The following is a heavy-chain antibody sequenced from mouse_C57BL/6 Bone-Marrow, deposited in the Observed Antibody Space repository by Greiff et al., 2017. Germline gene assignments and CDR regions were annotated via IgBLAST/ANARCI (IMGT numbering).Heavy chain of an antibody. CDR3: ASSYYDYDEYFDV. Sequence: VQLQQPGAELVMPGASVKLSCKASGYTFTSYWMHWVKQRPGQGLEWIGEIDPSDSYTNYNQKFKGKSTLTVDKSSSTAYMQLSSLTSEDSAVYYCASSYYDYDEYFDVWGTGTPVTVSA. J-gene: IGHJ1*03. CDR1: GYTFTSYW. CDR2: IDPSDSYT. D-gene: IGHD2-4*01. V-gene: IGHV1-69*01.